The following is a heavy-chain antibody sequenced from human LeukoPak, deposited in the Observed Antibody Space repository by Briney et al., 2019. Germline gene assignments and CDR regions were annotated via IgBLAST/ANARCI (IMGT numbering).Heavy chain of an antibody. Sequence: GASVKVSCKASGYTFTSYGISWVRQAPGQGLEWMGWISAYNGNTNYAQKPQGRVTMTTDTSTSTAYMELRSLRSDDTAVYYCARDPHWSTVVPAAMFDPWGQGTLVTVSS. CDR3: ARDPHWSTVVPAAMFDP. CDR2: ISAYNGNT. V-gene: IGHV1-18*01. CDR1: GYTFTSYG. D-gene: IGHD2-2*01. J-gene: IGHJ5*02.